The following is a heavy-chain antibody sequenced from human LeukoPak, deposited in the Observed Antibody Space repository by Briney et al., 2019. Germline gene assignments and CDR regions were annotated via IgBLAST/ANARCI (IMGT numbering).Heavy chain of an antibody. Sequence: KPSETLSLTCAVYGGSFSGYYWSWIRQPPGEGLEWIGEINHSGSTNYNPSLKSRVTISVDTSKNQFSLKLSSVTAADTAVYYCARGPRGSAIAVSTFSNFDYWGQGTLVTVSS. CDR2: INHSGST. D-gene: IGHD2-15*01. CDR1: GGSFSGYY. CDR3: ARGPRGSAIAVSTFSNFDY. J-gene: IGHJ4*02. V-gene: IGHV4-34*01.